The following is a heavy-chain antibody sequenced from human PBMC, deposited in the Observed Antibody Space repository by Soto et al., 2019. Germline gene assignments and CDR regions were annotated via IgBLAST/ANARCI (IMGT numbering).Heavy chain of an antibody. V-gene: IGHV1-46*01. J-gene: IGHJ3*02. Sequence: QVQLVQSGAEVKKPGASVRVSCTASGFSITNYHMHWVRQAPGQGLEWMGVITPLGAATTYAQKFQGRVTKTADMSASNRHMDVSSLRSVDKDVYYCATEIVGAIRTSDAVDSWGQGKMVTV. CDR1: GFSITNYH. CDR2: ITPLGAAT. CDR3: ATEIVGAIRTSDAVDS. D-gene: IGHD1-26*01.